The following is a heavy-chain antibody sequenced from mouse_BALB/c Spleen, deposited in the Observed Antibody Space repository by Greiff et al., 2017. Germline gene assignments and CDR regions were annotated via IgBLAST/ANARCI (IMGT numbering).Heavy chain of an antibody. CDR2: ISYSGST. Sequence: EVKLMESGPGLVKPSQSLSLTCTVTGYSITSDYAWNWIRQFPGNTLEWMSYISYSGSTSYNPSLKSRISITRDTSKNQFFLQLNSVTTEDTATYYCARYGNYAMDYWGQGTSVTVSS. D-gene: IGHD2-1*01. J-gene: IGHJ4*01. CDR1: GYSITSDYA. CDR3: ARYGNYAMDY. V-gene: IGHV3-2*02.